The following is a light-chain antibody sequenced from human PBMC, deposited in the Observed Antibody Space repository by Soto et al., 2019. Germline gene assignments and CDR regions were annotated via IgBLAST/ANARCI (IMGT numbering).Light chain of an antibody. CDR3: QQCLTTPRT. CDR2: GAS. Sequence: DIQMTQFPSSLSASVGDRVTITCRASQTISTCLNWYQQKAGTAPKLLIYGASDLESGIPSRFSGSGSGTYFTLTISSLQPEDFAIYYCQQCLTTPRTFGQETRVEI. V-gene: IGKV1-39*01. J-gene: IGKJ1*01. CDR1: QTISTC.